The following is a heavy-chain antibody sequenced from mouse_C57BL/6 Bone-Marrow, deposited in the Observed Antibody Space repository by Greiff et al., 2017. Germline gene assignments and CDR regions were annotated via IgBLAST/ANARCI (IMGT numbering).Heavy chain of an antibody. CDR1: GFTFSDYY. CDR2: ISNGCGST. Sequence: DVMLVESGGGLVQPGGSLKLSCAASGFTFSDYYMYWVRQTPEKRLEWVAYISNGCGSTYYPDTVKGRFTISRDNAKNTLYLQMSRLKSEDTAMYYCARHDDSNYFDYWGQGTTLTVSS. CDR3: ARHDDSNYFDY. V-gene: IGHV5-12*01. D-gene: IGHD2-4*01. J-gene: IGHJ2*01.